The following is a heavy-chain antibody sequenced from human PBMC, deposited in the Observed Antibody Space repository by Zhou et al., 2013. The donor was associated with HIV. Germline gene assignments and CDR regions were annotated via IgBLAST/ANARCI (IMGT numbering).Heavy chain of an antibody. J-gene: IGHJ1*01. Sequence: QVQLVQSGAEVKKPGASVKVSCKASEYTFTSYYMHWVRQAPGQGLEWMGIINPSGGNTSYAQKFQGRVTVTRDTSTSTVYMELSSLRSEDTAVYYCARSSTYYYDSSGYWGPFQHWARAPWSPSPQ. CDR3: ARSSTYYYDSSGYWGPFQH. V-gene: IGHV1-46*01. CDR2: INPSGGNT. D-gene: IGHD3-22*01. CDR1: EYTFTSYY.